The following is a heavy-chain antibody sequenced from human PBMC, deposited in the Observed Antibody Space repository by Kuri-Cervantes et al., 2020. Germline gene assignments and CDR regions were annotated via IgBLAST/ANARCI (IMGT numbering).Heavy chain of an antibody. CDR3: ARVLGGIDY. Sequence: GESLKISCAASGFTFSSYAMHWVRQAPGEGLEWVAVISYDGSNKYYADSVKGRFTISRDNSKNTLYLQMNSLRAEDTAVYYCARVLGGIDYWGQGTLVTISS. V-gene: IGHV3-30-3*01. CDR1: GFTFSSYA. D-gene: IGHD3-16*01. J-gene: IGHJ4*02. CDR2: ISYDGSNK.